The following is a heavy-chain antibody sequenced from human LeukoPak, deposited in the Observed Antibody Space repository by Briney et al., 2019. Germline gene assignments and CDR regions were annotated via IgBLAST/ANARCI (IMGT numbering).Heavy chain of an antibody. V-gene: IGHV4-34*01. CDR3: ARAVGVGGSSWYHY. D-gene: IGHD6-13*01. CDR1: GGSFSGYY. Sequence: SETLSLTCAVYGGSFSGYYWSWIRQPLGKGLEWIGEINHSGSTNYNPSLKSRVTISVDTSKNQFSLKLSSVTAADTAVYYCARAVGVGGSSWYHYWGQGTLVTVSS. CDR2: INHSGST. J-gene: IGHJ4*02.